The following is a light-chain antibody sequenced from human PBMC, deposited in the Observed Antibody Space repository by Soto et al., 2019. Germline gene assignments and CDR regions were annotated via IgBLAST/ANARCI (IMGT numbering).Light chain of an antibody. CDR1: SGHSNYA. CDR3: KTWGPGLVV. Sequence: QSVLTQSPSASASLGASVKLTCTLRSGHSNYAITWHQQQPVRGPRYLMKVYNDGSHSRGAGIPDRFSGSSSGAERSLNITSLQPEDEADYYCKTWGPGLVVFGGGTKLTVL. J-gene: IGLJ2*01. CDR2: VYNDGSH. V-gene: IGLV4-69*01.